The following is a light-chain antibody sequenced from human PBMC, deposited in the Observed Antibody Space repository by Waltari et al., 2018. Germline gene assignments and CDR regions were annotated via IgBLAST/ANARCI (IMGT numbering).Light chain of an antibody. CDR2: KSS. J-gene: IGKJ1*01. Sequence: DLQMTQSPSTLSASVGARVTIPCRPRENINNWLACYQHKQGKAPSLLIYKSSSLQTGVPGRFSGSGSGTEFTLTINSLQLDDSATYHCQQYRTFHWTFGQGNKVEIK. CDR1: ENINNW. V-gene: IGKV1-5*03. CDR3: QQYRTFHWT.